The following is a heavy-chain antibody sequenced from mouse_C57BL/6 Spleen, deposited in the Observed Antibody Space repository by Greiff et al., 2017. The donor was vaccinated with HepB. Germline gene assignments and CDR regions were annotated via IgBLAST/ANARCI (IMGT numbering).Heavy chain of an antibody. CDR2: IYPRSGNT. CDR1: GYTFTSYG. V-gene: IGHV1-81*01. D-gene: IGHD1-1*01. Sequence: QVQLKQSGAELARPGASVKLSCKASGYTFTSYGISWVKQRTGQGLEWIGEIYPRSGNTYYNEKFKGKATLTADKSSSTAYMELRSLTSEDSAVYFCARWEITTTNLPFDYWGQGTTLTVSS. J-gene: IGHJ2*01. CDR3: ARWEITTTNLPFDY.